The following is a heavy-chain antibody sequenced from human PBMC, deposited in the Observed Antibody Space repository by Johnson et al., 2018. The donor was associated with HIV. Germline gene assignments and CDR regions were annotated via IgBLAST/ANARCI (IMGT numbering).Heavy chain of an antibody. J-gene: IGHJ3*02. D-gene: IGHD6-19*01. CDR1: GFTFSSYA. V-gene: IGHV3-30-3*01. CDR2: ISYDGSNK. CDR3: AKDCSSGWWRITKSDAFDI. Sequence: QVQLVESGGGVVQPGRSLRLSCAASGFTFSSYALHWVRQAPGKGLDWVAIISYDGSNKYYADSVKGRFTISRDNSKNTLYLQMNSLRAEDTAVYYCAKDCSSGWWRITKSDAFDIWGQGTMVTVSS.